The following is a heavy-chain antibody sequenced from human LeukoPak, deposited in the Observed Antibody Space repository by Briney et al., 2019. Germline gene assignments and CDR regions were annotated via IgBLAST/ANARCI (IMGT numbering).Heavy chain of an antibody. J-gene: IGHJ4*02. CDR3: ARSIAAGRGDY. D-gene: IGHD6-25*01. CDR2: IYSSGST. V-gene: IGHV4-61*02. CDR1: GGSISSGSYY. Sequence: SQTLSLTCTVSGGSISSGSYYWSWIRQPAGKGLEWIGRIYSSGSTNYNPSLKSRVTISVDTSKNQFSLKLSSVTAADTAVYYCARSIAAGRGDYWGQGTLVTVSS.